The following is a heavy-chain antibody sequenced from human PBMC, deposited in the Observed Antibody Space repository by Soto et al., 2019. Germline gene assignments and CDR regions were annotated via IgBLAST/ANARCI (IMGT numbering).Heavy chain of an antibody. Sequence: HTLTLTCAISGDTFSRNSASWNWIRKSPSRGLEWLGRPYYRSQCYYDPALSVRSRITVIPDTSKNQFSLQLNSVTPEDTAVYYCTKQKGDRRTYNGMDVWGQGTTVTVSS. CDR3: TKQKGDRRTYNGMDV. CDR2: PYYRSQCYY. CDR1: GDTFSRNSAS. D-gene: IGHD2-21*02. J-gene: IGHJ6*02. V-gene: IGHV6-1*01.